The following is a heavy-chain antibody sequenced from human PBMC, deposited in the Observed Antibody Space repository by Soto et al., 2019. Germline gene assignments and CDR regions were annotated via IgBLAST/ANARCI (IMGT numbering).Heavy chain of an antibody. J-gene: IGHJ4*02. CDR3: ARALGGPYGSVFDN. V-gene: IGHV1-69*18. CDR2: ILPVFNTP. D-gene: IGHD2-15*01. CDR1: GGSFNNFV. Sequence: QVQLVQSGAEVKKPGSSVKVSCKSSGGSFNNFVITWVRQAPGQGLEWMGTILPVFNTPNYAQKFQGRVTIIADASTTTVSMALRTLTSEDTAVYFCARALGGPYGSVFDNWGQGTLVTVSS.